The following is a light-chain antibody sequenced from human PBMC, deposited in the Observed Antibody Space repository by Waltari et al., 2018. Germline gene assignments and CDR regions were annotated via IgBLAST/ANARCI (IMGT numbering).Light chain of an antibody. CDR2: GAS. Sequence: EIVMTQSPVTLSVSPGERATLSCRASQSVDSNLAWYQQKPGQAPRLLIYGASTRATGVPARFSGSGSGTEFTLTISSLQSEDFAVYYCQQYNSWPITFGQGTRLEIK. CDR1: QSVDSN. CDR3: QQYNSWPIT. V-gene: IGKV3-15*01. J-gene: IGKJ5*01.